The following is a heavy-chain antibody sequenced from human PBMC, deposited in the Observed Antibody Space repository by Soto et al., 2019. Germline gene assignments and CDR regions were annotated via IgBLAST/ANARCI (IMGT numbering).Heavy chain of an antibody. CDR2: IFYRATI. V-gene: IGHV4-59*02. CDR1: GVSVSSDY. CDR3: ERGNGAYGIFGF. Sequence: PSETLSLTCTVSGVSVSSDYWSRIRQPPGKGLEWIGFIFYRATINYNPPLQTRVTISVDTSKNHFSLRLRSVTAADTAIYYCERGNGAYGIFGFWGQGSLVTVSS. D-gene: IGHD2-8*01. J-gene: IGHJ4*02.